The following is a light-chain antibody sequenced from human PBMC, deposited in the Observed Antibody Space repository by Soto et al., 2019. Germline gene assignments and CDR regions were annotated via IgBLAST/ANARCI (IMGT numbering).Light chain of an antibody. J-gene: IGKJ4*02. CDR1: QGISSW. CDR3: QQANNFPLT. CDR2: AAS. V-gene: IGKV1-12*01. Sequence: DIQMTQSPSSVSASVGDRVTITCRASQGISSWLAWYQQKPGKAPHLLIYAASSLQSGVSSRFSGTISGTDFTLTISSLPPEDSATYSCQQANNFPLTVGGGNKVEIK.